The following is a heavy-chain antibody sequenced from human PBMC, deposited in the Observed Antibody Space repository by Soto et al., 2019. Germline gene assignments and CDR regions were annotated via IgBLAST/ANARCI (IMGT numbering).Heavy chain of an antibody. V-gene: IGHV3-30*03. Sequence: GGSLRLSCAASGITFSTDGMHWVRQAPDTGLEWVAHISSSGSNKYYADSVKGRFTTARDNSKNTLYLQMDSLTTEDTAVYYCARGPSHGAFDIWGQGTVVTVS. CDR3: ARGPSHGAFDI. D-gene: IGHD2-2*01. CDR1: GITFSTDG. CDR2: ISSSGSNK. J-gene: IGHJ3*02.